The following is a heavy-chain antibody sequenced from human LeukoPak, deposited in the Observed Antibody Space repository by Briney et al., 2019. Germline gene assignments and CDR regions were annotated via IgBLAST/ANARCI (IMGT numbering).Heavy chain of an antibody. D-gene: IGHD3-10*01. Sequence: PGGSLRLSCAASGFTFSSYGMHWVRQAPGKGLEWVAVISYDGSNKYYADSVKGRFTISRDNSKNTLYLQMNSLRAEDTAVYYCAKIYGSGSPDYYYYYMDVWGKGTTVTVSS. J-gene: IGHJ6*03. CDR3: AKIYGSGSPDYYYYYMDV. V-gene: IGHV3-30*18. CDR1: GFTFSSYG. CDR2: ISYDGSNK.